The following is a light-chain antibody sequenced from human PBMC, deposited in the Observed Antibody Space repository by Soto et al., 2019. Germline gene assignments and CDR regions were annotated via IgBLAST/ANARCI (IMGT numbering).Light chain of an antibody. CDR1: QSISSW. CDR3: QQYSTYSWT. V-gene: IGKV1-5*01. J-gene: IGKJ1*01. Sequence: IQMTQSPSTLSASVGDRVTITCRASQSISSWLAWYQQKPGKAPKLLIYDASSLESGVPSRFSVSGSGTEFTLTITSLQPDDFATYYCQQYSTYSWTFGQGTKVDIK. CDR2: DAS.